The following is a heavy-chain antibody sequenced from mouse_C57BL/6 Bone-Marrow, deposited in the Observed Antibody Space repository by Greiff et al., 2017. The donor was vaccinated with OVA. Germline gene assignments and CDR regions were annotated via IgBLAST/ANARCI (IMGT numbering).Heavy chain of an antibody. Sequence: QVQLQQSGAELARPGASVKLSCKASGYTFTSYGISWVKQRTGQGLEWIGEIYPRSGNTYYNEKFKGKATLTADKSSSTAYMELHSLTSEDSAVYFCARYGYYGSSYWDFDVWGTGTTVTVSS. J-gene: IGHJ1*03. CDR2: IYPRSGNT. D-gene: IGHD1-1*01. CDR3: ARYGYYGSSYWDFDV. CDR1: GYTFTSYG. V-gene: IGHV1-81*01.